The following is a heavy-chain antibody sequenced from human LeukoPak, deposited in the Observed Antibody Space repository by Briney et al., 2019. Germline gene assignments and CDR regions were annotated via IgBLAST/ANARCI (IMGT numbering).Heavy chain of an antibody. CDR3: AKGTSLYCSTTTCRSFDI. V-gene: IGHV3-30*18. CDR1: GFTFSNYG. Sequence: QSGGSLRLSCAASGFTFSNYGMHWVRQAPGKGLEWVAVISHDGTNKYYADSVKGRFTISRDNSKNTLYLQMSSLRVEDTAVYYCAKGTSLYCSTTTCRSFDIWGQGTMVTVSS. J-gene: IGHJ3*02. D-gene: IGHD2-2*01. CDR2: ISHDGTNK.